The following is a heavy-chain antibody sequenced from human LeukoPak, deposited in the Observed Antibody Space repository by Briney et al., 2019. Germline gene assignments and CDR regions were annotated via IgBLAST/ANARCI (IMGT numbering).Heavy chain of an antibody. V-gene: IGHV1-8*01. CDR1: GYTFTSYD. J-gene: IGHJ3*02. D-gene: IGHD3-10*01. Sequence: GASVKVSCKASGYTFTSYDINWVRQATGQGLEWMGWMNPNSGNTGYAQKFQGRVTMTRNMSTSTAYMELSSLRSEDTAVYYCAARFGDDAFDIWGQGTMVTVSS. CDR2: MNPNSGNT. CDR3: AARFGDDAFDI.